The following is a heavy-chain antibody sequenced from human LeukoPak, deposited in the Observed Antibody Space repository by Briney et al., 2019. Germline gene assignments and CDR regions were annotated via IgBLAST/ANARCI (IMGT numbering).Heavy chain of an antibody. Sequence: SETLSLTCTVSGGSISSSSYYWGWIRQPPGKGLEWIGSIYYSGGTYYNPSLKSRVTISVDTSKNQFSLKLSSVTAADTAVYYCARHSGGDQPEFDYWGQGTLVTVSS. J-gene: IGHJ4*02. CDR2: IYYSGGT. CDR1: GGSISSSSYY. CDR3: ARHSGGDQPEFDY. V-gene: IGHV4-39*01. D-gene: IGHD1-14*01.